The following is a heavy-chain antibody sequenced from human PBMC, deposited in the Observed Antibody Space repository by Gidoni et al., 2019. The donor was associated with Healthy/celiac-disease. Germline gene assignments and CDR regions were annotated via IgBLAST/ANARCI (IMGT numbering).Heavy chain of an antibody. CDR2: ISGSGGST. D-gene: IGHD3-22*01. Sequence: EVQLLESGGGLVQPGGSLRLSCAASGFTFSSYAMSWVRQAPGKGLEWVSAISGSGGSTYYEDSVKGRFTISRDNSKNTWYLQMNSLRAEDTAVYYCAKDPARLIVVVTLGAFDIWGQGTMVTVSA. CDR1: GFTFSSYA. J-gene: IGHJ3*02. V-gene: IGHV3-23*01. CDR3: AKDPARLIVVVTLGAFDI.